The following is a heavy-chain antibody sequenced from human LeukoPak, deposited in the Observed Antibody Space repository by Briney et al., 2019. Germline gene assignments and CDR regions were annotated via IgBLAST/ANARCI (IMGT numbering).Heavy chain of an antibody. Sequence: GASVKVSCKASGYTFTGYYIHWVRQAPGQGLEWIRWINPNSGGTNYAQKFQGRVTMTRDTSISTAYMELRRLRSDDTAVYYCARDLVVCSSTSCYNSKDAFDIWGQGTVVTVSS. CDR3: ARDLVVCSSTSCYNSKDAFDI. CDR1: GYTFTGYY. J-gene: IGHJ3*02. D-gene: IGHD2-2*02. CDR2: INPNSGGT. V-gene: IGHV1-2*02.